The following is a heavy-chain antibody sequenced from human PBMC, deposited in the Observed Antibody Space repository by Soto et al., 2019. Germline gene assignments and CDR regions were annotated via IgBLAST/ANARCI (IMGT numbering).Heavy chain of an antibody. CDR3: AKDRRAGGNYGFYSDF. D-gene: IGHD1-7*01. J-gene: IGHJ4*02. Sequence: HPGGSLRLSCAASGFTFSSYGMTWVRQAPGKGLEWVSFSSATGAGTYYADSVKGRFTISRENSKNTLYLQMTSLRADDTAVYYCAKDRRAGGNYGFYSDFWGQGALVTVSS. CDR2: SSATGAGT. CDR1: GFTFSSYG. V-gene: IGHV3-23*01.